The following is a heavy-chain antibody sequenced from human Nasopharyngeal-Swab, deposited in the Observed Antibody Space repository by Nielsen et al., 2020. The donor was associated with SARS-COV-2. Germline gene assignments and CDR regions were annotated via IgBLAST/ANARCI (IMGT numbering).Heavy chain of an antibody. Sequence: GGSLRLSCAASGFTFSSYAMHWFRQAPGKGLEWVAVISYDGSNKYYADSVKGRFTISRDNSKNTLYLQMNSLRAEDTAVYYCAKDTSGWYLDYWGQGTLVTVSS. V-gene: IGHV3-30*18. J-gene: IGHJ4*02. CDR1: GFTFSSYA. D-gene: IGHD6-19*01. CDR3: AKDTSGWYLDY. CDR2: ISYDGSNK.